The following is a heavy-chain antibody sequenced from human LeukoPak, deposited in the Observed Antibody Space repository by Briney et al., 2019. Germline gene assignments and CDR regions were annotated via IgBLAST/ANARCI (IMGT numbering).Heavy chain of an antibody. CDR2: IKQDGSEK. Sequence: PGGSLRLSFAASGFTFSNYWMHWVRQAPGKGLEWVAHIKQDGSEKNYVDSVEGRFTISRDNAKNSVYLQMNSLRAEDTAVYYCARVWSAFDVWGQGTMVTVSS. CDR1: GFTFSNYW. D-gene: IGHD3-3*01. CDR3: ARVWSAFDV. V-gene: IGHV3-7*04. J-gene: IGHJ3*01.